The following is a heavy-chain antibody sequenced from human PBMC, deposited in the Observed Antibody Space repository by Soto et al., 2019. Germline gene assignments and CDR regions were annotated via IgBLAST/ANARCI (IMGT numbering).Heavy chain of an antibody. D-gene: IGHD1-1*01. CDR1: GCSISSSSFY. J-gene: IGHJ4*02. CDR3: ASQLGPIGKSDY. V-gene: IGHV4-39*01. CDR2: IYYSGST. Sequence: PLEPLSLTCIVSGCSISSSSFYWGWIRQPPGKGLEWIGSIYYSGSTYYNPSLKSRVTISVDTSKNQFSLKLSSVTAADTAVYYCASQLGPIGKSDYWGQG.